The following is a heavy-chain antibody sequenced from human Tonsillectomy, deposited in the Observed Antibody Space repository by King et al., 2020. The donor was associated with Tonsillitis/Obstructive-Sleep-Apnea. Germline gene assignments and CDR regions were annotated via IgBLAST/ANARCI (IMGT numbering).Heavy chain of an antibody. Sequence: QLVQSGAEVKKPGESLKISCKGAGYSFTSYWIGWVRQMPGKGLEWIGIIYPGDSDTRYSPSFQGQVTNSADTSISTAYLQWSSLKASDTARYYCARLYCSSTSCLPGDYYYYYYMDVWGKGTTVTVSS. D-gene: IGHD2-2*01. CDR3: ARLYCSSTSCLPGDYYYYYYMDV. V-gene: IGHV5-51*01. CDR2: IYPGDSDT. CDR1: GYSFTSYW. J-gene: IGHJ6*03.